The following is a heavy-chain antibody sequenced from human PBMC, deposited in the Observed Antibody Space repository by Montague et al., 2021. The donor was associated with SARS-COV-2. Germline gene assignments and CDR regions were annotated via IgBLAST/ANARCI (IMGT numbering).Heavy chain of an antibody. V-gene: IGHV3-23*01. CDR2: ITGSGGST. Sequence: SLRLSCAASGFTFRSYGMSWVRQAPGKGLEWVSGITGSGGSTYYADSVKGRFTISRDNSKNTLYLQMNSLRAEDTAVYFCARHGAFNNYEVFDYWGQGTLVTVSS. D-gene: IGHD4-11*01. CDR3: ARHGAFNNYEVFDY. CDR1: GFTFRSYG. J-gene: IGHJ4*02.